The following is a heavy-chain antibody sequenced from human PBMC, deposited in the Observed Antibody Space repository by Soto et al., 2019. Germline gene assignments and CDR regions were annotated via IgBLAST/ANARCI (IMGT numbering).Heavy chain of an antibody. CDR2: ISTTGSDK. V-gene: IGHV3-21*01. CDR3: ARGYDIVAGPVTIRVAYLDY. D-gene: IGHD2-21*01. Sequence: GGSLRLSCADSGFTFSSHSMNWVRQAPGKGLEWVSSISTTGSDKSYSDSVKGRFTISRDNAENSLYLQMTSLRVDDTAVYYCARGYDIVAGPVTIRVAYLDYWGQGTLVTVSS. J-gene: IGHJ4*02. CDR1: GFTFSSHS.